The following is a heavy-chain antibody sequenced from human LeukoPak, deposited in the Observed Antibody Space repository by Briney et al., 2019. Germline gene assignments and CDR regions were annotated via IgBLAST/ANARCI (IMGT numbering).Heavy chain of an antibody. CDR2: INHSGST. CDR1: GGSFSAYY. V-gene: IGHV4-34*01. Sequence: PSETLSLTCAVYGGSFSAYYWSWIRQPPGKGLEWIGEINHSGSTNYNPSLKTRVTISVDTSKNQFSLKLSSVTAADTAVYYCARVCYYDSSGNSGAFDYWGQGTLVTVSS. D-gene: IGHD3-22*01. J-gene: IGHJ4*02. CDR3: ARVCYYDSSGNSGAFDY.